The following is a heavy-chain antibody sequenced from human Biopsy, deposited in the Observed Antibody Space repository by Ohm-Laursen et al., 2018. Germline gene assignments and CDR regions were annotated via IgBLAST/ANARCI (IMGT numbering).Heavy chain of an antibody. V-gene: IGHV3-23*01. CDR3: AKPADSYGSEFYFDY. CDR1: GLRFSMYA. J-gene: IGHJ4*02. CDR2: IGGSGGGT. Sequence: SLRLSCSASGLRFSMYAMSWVRQAPGKGLEWVSAIGGSGGGTYYADSVKGRFTISRDDSKNTVYLQMNSLRVEDRAVYCCAKPADSYGSEFYFDYWGQGTLVTVSS. D-gene: IGHD4-17*01.